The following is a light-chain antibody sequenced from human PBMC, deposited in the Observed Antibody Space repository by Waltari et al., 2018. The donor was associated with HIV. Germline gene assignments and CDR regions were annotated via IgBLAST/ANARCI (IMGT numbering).Light chain of an antibody. V-gene: IGLV4-69*01. J-gene: IGLJ3*02. CDR3: QAWGAGIRV. Sequence: QLVLTQSPSASAPLGASVKLTCTLRRWHTSNALAWPPQQPAKGPRFLLKINTDGSHDRGDGIPDRFSGSSSGAERYLTISSLQSEDEADYYCQAWGAGIRVFGGGTKLTVL. CDR1: RWHTSNA. CDR2: INTDGSH.